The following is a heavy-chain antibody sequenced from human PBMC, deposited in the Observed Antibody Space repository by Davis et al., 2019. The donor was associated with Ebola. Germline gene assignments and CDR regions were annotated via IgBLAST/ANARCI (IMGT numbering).Heavy chain of an antibody. J-gene: IGHJ6*02. CDR2: IYYSGST. Sequence: GSLRLSCAASGFTFSTYSMSWVRQAPGKGLEWIGYIYYSGSTNYNPSLKSRVTISVDTSKNQFSLKLSSVTAADTAVYYCAGAPRGYDFWSGYYGYYYGMDVWGQGTTVTVSS. D-gene: IGHD3-3*01. V-gene: IGHV4-59*01. CDR1: GFTFSTYS. CDR3: AGAPRGYDFWSGYYGYYYGMDV.